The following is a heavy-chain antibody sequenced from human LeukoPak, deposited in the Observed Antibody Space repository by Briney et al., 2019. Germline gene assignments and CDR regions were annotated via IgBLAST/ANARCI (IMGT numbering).Heavy chain of an antibody. Sequence: SETLSLTCTVSGYSISSGYYWGWIRQPPGKGLEWIGSIYHSGSTYYNPSLKSRVTISVDTSKNQFSLKLSSVTAADTAVYYCARGNAVAGPRYNWFDPWGQGTLVTVSS. V-gene: IGHV4-38-2*02. CDR1: GYSISSGYY. CDR2: IYHSGST. D-gene: IGHD6-19*01. CDR3: ARGNAVAGPRYNWFDP. J-gene: IGHJ5*02.